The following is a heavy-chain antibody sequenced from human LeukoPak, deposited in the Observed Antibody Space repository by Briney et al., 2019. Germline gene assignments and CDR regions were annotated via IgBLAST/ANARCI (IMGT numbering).Heavy chain of an antibody. Sequence: QPAGALGLSCAASGFTIGPYAMYWVRQGPGRGLEWVSVIKADGSGTFYADSVRGRFTTSRDNSKNSLYLQMNSLTSEDTALYYCATWAFYHNLDVWGRGTTVIVSS. D-gene: IGHD2/OR15-2a*01. CDR2: IKADGSGT. CDR1: GFTIGPYA. J-gene: IGHJ6*02. CDR3: ATWAFYHNLDV. V-gene: IGHV3-43*02.